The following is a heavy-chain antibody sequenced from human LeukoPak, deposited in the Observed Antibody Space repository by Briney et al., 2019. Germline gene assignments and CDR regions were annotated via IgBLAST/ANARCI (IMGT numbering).Heavy chain of an antibody. CDR3: AKARGTTGWLPYFDY. Sequence: GGSLRLSCSASGFTFSSYAMSWVRQAPGKGLEWVSSVNDGGDNTYYADYLRGRFTVSRDNSRNALWLQMNSLRAEDTAIYYCAKARGTTGWLPYFDYWGQGALVTVSS. CDR1: GFTFSSYA. J-gene: IGHJ4*02. D-gene: IGHD6-19*01. CDR2: VNDGGDNT. V-gene: IGHV3-23*01.